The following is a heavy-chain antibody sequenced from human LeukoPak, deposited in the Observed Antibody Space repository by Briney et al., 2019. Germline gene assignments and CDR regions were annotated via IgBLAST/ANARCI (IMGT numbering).Heavy chain of an antibody. CDR3: ARLVGGVGYFDY. Sequence: PSETLSLTCTVSGYSISTGYYWGWIRQPPGKGLEWIATIYHTGSTFYNPSLKSRVTISLDTSKNQFSLRLSSVTAADTAVYYCARLVGGVGYFDYWGQGILVTVSS. V-gene: IGHV4-38-2*02. CDR1: GYSISTGYY. J-gene: IGHJ4*02. CDR2: IYHTGST. D-gene: IGHD2-8*02.